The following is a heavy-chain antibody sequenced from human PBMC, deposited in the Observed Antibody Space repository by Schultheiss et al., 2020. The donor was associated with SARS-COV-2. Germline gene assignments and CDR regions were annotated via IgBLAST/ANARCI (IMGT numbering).Heavy chain of an antibody. CDR2: IYSGGST. V-gene: IGHV3-53*01. Sequence: GGSLRLSCAASGFTVSSNYMSWVRQAPGKGLEWVSVIYSGGSTYYADSVKGRFTISRDNSKNTLYLQMNSLRAEDTAVYYCASGGSSSWYGGKTPFDYWGQGTLVTVSS. J-gene: IGHJ4*02. D-gene: IGHD6-13*01. CDR3: ASGGSSSWYGGKTPFDY. CDR1: GFTVSSNY.